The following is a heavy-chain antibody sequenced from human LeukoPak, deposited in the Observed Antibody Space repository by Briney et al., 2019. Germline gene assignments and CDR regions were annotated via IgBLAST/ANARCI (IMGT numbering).Heavy chain of an antibody. CDR2: INPNSGGT. CDR1: GYTLTELS. Sequence: ASVKVSCKVSGYTLTELSMHWVRQAPGQGLEWMGWINPNSGGTNYAQKFQGRVTMTRDTSTSTVYMELSSLRSEDTAVYYCASNPVGATRTDAFDIWGQGTMVTVSS. V-gene: IGHV1-2*02. J-gene: IGHJ3*02. D-gene: IGHD1-26*01. CDR3: ASNPVGATRTDAFDI.